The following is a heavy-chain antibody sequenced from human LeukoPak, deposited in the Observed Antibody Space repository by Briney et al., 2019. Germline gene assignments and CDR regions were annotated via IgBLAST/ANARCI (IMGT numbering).Heavy chain of an antibody. Sequence: ASVKVSCKASGYTFTSYYMHWVRQAPGQGLEWMGIINPSGGSTSYAQKFQGRVTMTRDMSTSTVYMELSSLRSEDTAVYYCTRVGSGWFFFDYWDQGTLVTVSS. CDR3: TRVGSGWFFFDY. CDR1: GYTFTSYY. V-gene: IGHV1-46*01. J-gene: IGHJ4*02. CDR2: INPSGGST. D-gene: IGHD6-19*01.